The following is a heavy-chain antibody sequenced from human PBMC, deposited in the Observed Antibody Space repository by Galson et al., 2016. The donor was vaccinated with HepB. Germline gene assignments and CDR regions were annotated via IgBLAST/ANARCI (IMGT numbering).Heavy chain of an antibody. CDR1: GFTFSTYA. D-gene: IGHD2-2*01. V-gene: IGHV3-23*01. CDR3: AKGQLPGQNMDV. Sequence: SLRLSCAASGFTFSTYAMTWVRQAPGKGLEWVSTAGYSGGDTYYADSVKGRFTISRDDSKSTLYLQMNSVTLEDTAEYFCAKGQLPGQNMDVWGEGTTVTVSS. J-gene: IGHJ6*03. CDR2: AGYSGGDT.